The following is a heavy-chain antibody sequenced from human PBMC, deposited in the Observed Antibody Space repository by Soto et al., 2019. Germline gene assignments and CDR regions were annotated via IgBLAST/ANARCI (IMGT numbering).Heavy chain of an antibody. J-gene: IGHJ4*02. V-gene: IGHV4-39*01. CDR1: GGSISSSSYY. Sequence: SETLSLTCTVSGGSISSSSYYWGWIRQPPGKGLEWIGSIYYSGSTYYNPSLKSRVTISVDTSKNQFSLKLSSVTAADTAVYYCASRLGYCTNGVCAKSAYHFDYWGQGNLVTVSS. D-gene: IGHD2-8*01. CDR2: IYYSGST. CDR3: ASRLGYCTNGVCAKSAYHFDY.